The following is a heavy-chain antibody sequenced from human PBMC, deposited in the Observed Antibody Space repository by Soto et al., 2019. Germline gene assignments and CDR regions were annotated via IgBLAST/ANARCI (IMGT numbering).Heavy chain of an antibody. Sequence: SETLSLTCSVSGGSISSYYWSWIRQPPGKGLEWIGYIYYSGSTNYNPSLKSRVTISVDTSKNQFSLKLSSVTAADTAVYYCAGTRGYCSGGSCPTVVDYWGQGTLVTVS. D-gene: IGHD2-15*01. J-gene: IGHJ4*02. CDR1: GGSISSYY. CDR2: IYYSGST. V-gene: IGHV4-59*01. CDR3: AGTRGYCSGGSCPTVVDY.